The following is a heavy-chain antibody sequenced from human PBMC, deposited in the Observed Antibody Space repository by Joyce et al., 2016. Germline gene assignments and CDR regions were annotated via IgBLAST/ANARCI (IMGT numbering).Heavy chain of an antibody. J-gene: IGHJ5*01. CDR2: IIPVFGTA. CDR3: ARSHYTSGNQYVLRNNWFDS. V-gene: IGHV1-69*01. Sequence: QVQLVQSGAEVKKPGSSLKISCKASGGTFNSSVVTWVREAPGQGLEWMEWIIPVFGTATYPRSLHGRVTITADESTSTAYMELGSLRSEDAAVYYCARSHYTSGNQYVLRNNWFDSWGQGTLVTVSA. D-gene: IGHD3-10*01. CDR1: GGTFNSSV.